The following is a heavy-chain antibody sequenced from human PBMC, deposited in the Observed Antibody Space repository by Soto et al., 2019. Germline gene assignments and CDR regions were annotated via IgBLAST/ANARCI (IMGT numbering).Heavy chain of an antibody. V-gene: IGHV1-69*01. CDR2: IIPVCDTV. J-gene: IGHJ4*02. CDR3: ARGGSGYVWFNEF. D-gene: IGHD3-22*01. CDR1: GGLFSSYA. Sequence: QEQLVQSGAEVKKSGSSVKVSCKDTGGLFSSYAVSWVRQAPGQGLEWMGGIIPVCDTVYYAQKFQGRVTSDESTNTAYMELSSLRSEDTAMYYCARGGSGYVWFNEFWGQGTLVTVSS.